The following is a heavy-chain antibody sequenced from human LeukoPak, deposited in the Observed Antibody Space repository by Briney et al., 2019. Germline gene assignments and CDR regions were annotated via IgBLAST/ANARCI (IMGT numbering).Heavy chain of an antibody. J-gene: IGHJ5*02. CDR2: IHTSGTT. CDR1: GDSLYSHY. V-gene: IGHV4-4*07. D-gene: IGHD3-3*01. Sequence: SETLSLTCSVSGDSLYSHYWSFIRQAAGTGLEWIGRIHTSGTTYYNPSLQSRVTLSIDTSMNQFSLRLTSVTAADTAVYYCARGGYYDGGGRNWFDPWGQGTLVTVSP. CDR3: ARGGYYDGGGRNWFDP.